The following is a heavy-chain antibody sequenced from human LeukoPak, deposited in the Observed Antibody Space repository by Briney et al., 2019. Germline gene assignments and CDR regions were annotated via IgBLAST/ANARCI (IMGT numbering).Heavy chain of an antibody. CDR1: GGSISSFY. V-gene: IGHV4-59*01. J-gene: IGHJ4*02. D-gene: IGHD7-27*01. CDR2: IYYSAST. Sequence: SETLSLNCTGSGGSISSFYWSWIRQPPGKGLEWIGYIYYSASTNYNPSLKSRVTISVGTSKNQFTLKLSAVTAAATAVYYCAREGTGDGGYFDYWGQGTLVTVSS. CDR3: AREGTGDGGYFDY.